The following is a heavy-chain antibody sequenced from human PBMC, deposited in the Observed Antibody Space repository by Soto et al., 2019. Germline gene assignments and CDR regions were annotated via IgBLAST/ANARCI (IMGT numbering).Heavy chain of an antibody. J-gene: IGHJ4*02. V-gene: IGHV1-69*13. CDR3: ARALYSSGERDYFDY. D-gene: IGHD6-19*01. CDR1: GGTFSSYA. Sequence: ASVKVSWKASGGTFSSYAISWVRQAPGQGLEWMGGIIPIFGTANYAQKFQGRVTITADESTSTAYMELSSLRSEDTAVYYCARALYSSGERDYFDYWGQGTLVTVSS. CDR2: IIPIFGTA.